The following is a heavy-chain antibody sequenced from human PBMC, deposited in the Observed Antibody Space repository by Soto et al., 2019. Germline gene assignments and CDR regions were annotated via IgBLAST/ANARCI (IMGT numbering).Heavy chain of an antibody. CDR1: GFTFSSYS. J-gene: IGHJ4*02. V-gene: IGHV3-23*01. CDR3: AKKVNSGPGSQYFDF. Sequence: GASLRLSCAASGFTFSSYSMSWVRQAPGKGLEWVSGFRTSGDGGTTYYADSVKGRFTISRDNSKHMLFLQMNSLRAEDTAIYYCAKKVNSGPGSQYFDFWGQGTLVTVS. D-gene: IGHD3-10*01. CDR2: FRTSGDGGTT.